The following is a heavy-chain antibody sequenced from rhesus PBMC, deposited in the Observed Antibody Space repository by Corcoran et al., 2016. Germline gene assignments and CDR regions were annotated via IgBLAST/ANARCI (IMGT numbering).Heavy chain of an antibody. CDR2: IRNKANSYTK. D-gene: IGHD6-25*01. J-gene: IGHJ4*01. Sequence: EVQLVESGGGLVQPGGSLRLSCAASGFTFRTYYMHCVRQALGKGLEWVGLIRNKANSYTKEYAAAVKGRFTISRDDSKNTLYLQMSSLKTEDTALYYCTKSYSGSWNLSPLCDYWGQGVLVTVSS. CDR1: GFTFRTYY. V-gene: IGHV3-13*01. CDR3: TKSYSGSWNLSPLCDY.